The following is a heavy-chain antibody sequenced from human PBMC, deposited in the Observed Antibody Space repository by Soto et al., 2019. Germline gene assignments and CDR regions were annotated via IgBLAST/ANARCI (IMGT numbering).Heavy chain of an antibody. CDR2: ISHDGSNK. CDR1: GFTFSSYA. D-gene: IGHD2-15*01. Sequence: GGSLRLSCAASGFTFSSYAMHWVRQAPGKGLEWVAVISHDGSNKYYADSVKGRFTISRDNSKNTLYLQMNSLRAEDTAVYYCARESRGYCSGGSCYPHYFDYWGQGTLVTVSS. V-gene: IGHV3-30-3*01. J-gene: IGHJ4*02. CDR3: ARESRGYCSGGSCYPHYFDY.